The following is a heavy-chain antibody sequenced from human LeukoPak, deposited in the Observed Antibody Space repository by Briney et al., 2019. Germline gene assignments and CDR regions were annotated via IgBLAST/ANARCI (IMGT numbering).Heavy chain of an antibody. CDR3: ARRYCSGGSCYLDY. J-gene: IGHJ4*02. CDR1: EFTFSSYW. V-gene: IGHV3-74*01. Sequence: GGSLRLSCAASEFTFSSYWMHWVRQDPGKGLVWVSRINSDGISTSYADSVKGRFTISRDNAKNTLYLQMNSLRAEDTAVYYCARRYCSGGSCYLDYWGQGTLVTVSS. CDR2: INSDGIST. D-gene: IGHD2-15*01.